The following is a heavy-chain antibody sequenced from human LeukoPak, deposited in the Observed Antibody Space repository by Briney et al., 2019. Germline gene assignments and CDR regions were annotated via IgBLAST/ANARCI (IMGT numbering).Heavy chain of an antibody. CDR3: ARDGARIAAHRARNWYGFDP. D-gene: IGHD6-13*01. CDR2: IYYSGST. J-gene: IGHJ5*02. Sequence: PSETLSLTCTVSGGSISSYYWSWIRQPPGKGLEWIGYIYYSGSTNYNPSLKSRVTISVDTSKNQFSLKLSSVTAADTAVYYCARDGARIAAHRARNWYGFDPWGQGTLVTVSS. CDR1: GGSISSYY. V-gene: IGHV4-59*01.